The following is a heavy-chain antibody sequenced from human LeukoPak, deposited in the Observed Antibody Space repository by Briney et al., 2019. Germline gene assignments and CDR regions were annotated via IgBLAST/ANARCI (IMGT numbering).Heavy chain of an antibody. CDR1: GFTVSSNY. V-gene: IGHV3-66*01. Sequence: GGSLRLSCAVSGFTVSSNYMSWVRQAPGKGLEWVSLIFNDGSTYYADSVKARFTISRDNSMDTLYLQMNSLRVEDTAVYYCARDPGGDNAYWGQGTLVTVSS. CDR2: IFNDGST. CDR3: ARDPGGDNAY. J-gene: IGHJ4*02. D-gene: IGHD4-17*01.